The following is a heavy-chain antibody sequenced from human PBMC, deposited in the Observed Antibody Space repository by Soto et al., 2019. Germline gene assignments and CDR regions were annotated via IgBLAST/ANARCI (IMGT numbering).Heavy chain of an antibody. V-gene: IGHV3-11*06. CDR2: ISPKSTYR. CDR3: VRGGGGGLFEH. J-gene: IGHJ4*02. D-gene: IGHD2-21*01. Sequence: GGSLRLSCPTSGFPFSDYYMSWIRQAPGKGLEWLSHISPKSTYRNYADSVKGRFTISRDNTKSSLFLQMNSLGVEDTAVYYCVRGGGGGLFEHWGQGVLVTVS. CDR1: GFPFSDYY.